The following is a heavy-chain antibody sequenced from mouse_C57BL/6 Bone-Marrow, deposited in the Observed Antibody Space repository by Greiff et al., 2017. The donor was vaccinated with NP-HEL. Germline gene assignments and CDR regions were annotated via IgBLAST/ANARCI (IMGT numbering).Heavy chain of an antibody. J-gene: IGHJ2*01. D-gene: IGHD2-4*01. CDR1: GFTFSSYG. CDR3: AKIYDYDGDY. V-gene: IGHV5-6*01. CDR2: ISSGGSYT. Sequence: DVHLVESGGDLVKPGGSLKLSCAASGFTFSSYGMSWVRQTPDKRLEWVATISSGGSYTYYPDSVKGRFTISRDNAKNTLYLQMSSLKSEDTAMYYCAKIYDYDGDYWGQGTTLTVSS.